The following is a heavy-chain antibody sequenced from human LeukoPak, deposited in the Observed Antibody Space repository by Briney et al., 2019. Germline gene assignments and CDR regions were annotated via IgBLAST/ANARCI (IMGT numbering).Heavy chain of an antibody. J-gene: IGHJ3*02. V-gene: IGHV1-2*02. CDR3: ARLVRDFDAFDI. Sequence: ASVKVSCKASGYTFTCYYMHWVRQAPGQGREWRGWINPNSGGTNYAQKFQGRVTMTRDTSISTAYMELSRLRSDDTAVYYCARLVRDFDAFDIWGQGTMVTVSS. D-gene: IGHD2-8*02. CDR2: INPNSGGT. CDR1: GYTFTCYY.